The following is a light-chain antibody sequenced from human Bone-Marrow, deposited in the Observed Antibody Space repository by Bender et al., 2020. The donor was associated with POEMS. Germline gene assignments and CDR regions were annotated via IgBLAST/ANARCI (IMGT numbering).Light chain of an antibody. CDR1: SSDVGGYDY. CDR3: AAWDAGLSGGV. V-gene: IGLV2-8*01. CDR2: EVS. J-gene: IGLJ3*02. Sequence: QSALTQPPSASGSPGQSVTISCTGSSSDVGGYDYVSWYQQHPGKAPKVIIYEVSKRPSGVPDRFSGSKSGNAAFLTVSGLQAEDEGDYYCAAWDAGLSGGVFGGGTKLTVL.